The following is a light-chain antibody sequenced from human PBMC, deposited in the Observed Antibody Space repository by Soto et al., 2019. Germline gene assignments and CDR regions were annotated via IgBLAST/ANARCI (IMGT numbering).Light chain of an antibody. J-gene: IGKJ4*01. CDR2: TAS. V-gene: IGKV3-15*01. CDR1: QSVSSN. CDR3: QQYKSWPLT. Sequence: ESVMTQSPATLSLSPGERAALSCRASQSVSSNLAWYQQKPGQAPRLLIFTASTRATGIPARFSGSGSGTDFALTISSLQSEDFAVYYCQQYKSWPLTFGGGTKVDIK.